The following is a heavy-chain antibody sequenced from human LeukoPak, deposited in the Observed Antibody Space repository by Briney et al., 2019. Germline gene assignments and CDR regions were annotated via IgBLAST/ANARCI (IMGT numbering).Heavy chain of an antibody. CDR1: GFTFSSYS. D-gene: IGHD6-13*01. V-gene: IGHV3-48*04. J-gene: IGHJ4*02. CDR3: AKKDGYTNSWSFDY. CDR2: ISSSSSSI. Sequence: PGGSLRLSCAASGFTFSSYSMSWVRQAPGKGLEWVSYISSSSSSIYYADSVKGRFTISRDNAKNSLYLQMNSLRAEDTAVYYCAKKDGYTNSWSFDYWGQGTLVTVSS.